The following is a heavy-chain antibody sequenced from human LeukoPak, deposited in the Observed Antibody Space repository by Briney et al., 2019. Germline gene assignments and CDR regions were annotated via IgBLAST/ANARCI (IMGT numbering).Heavy chain of an antibody. J-gene: IGHJ4*01. CDR2: ISGSGGST. CDR3: AKGDGWLQLRSVFDY. Sequence: GGSLRLSCAASGFAFSSYAMSWVRQAPGKGLEWVSAISGSGGSTYYADSVKGRFTISRDNSKNTLYLQMNSLRAEDTAVYYCAKGDGWLQLRSVFDYWGQEPWSPSPQ. CDR1: GFAFSSYA. V-gene: IGHV3-23*01. D-gene: IGHD5-24*01.